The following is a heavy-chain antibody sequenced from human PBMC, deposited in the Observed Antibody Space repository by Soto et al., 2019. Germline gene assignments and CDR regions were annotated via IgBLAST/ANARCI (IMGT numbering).Heavy chain of an antibody. V-gene: IGHV4-59*12. CDR2: IYYSGST. Sequence: PSETLSLTCTVSGGSISSYYWSWIRQPPGKGLEWIGDIYYSGSTNYNPSLKSRVTISVDTSKNQFSLRLSSVTAADTAVYYCARDHYYDRRGYCQCCPTRSRIDYWGQGTLVTVS. J-gene: IGHJ4*02. CDR1: GGSISSYY. CDR3: ARDHYYDRRGYCQCCPTRSRIDY. D-gene: IGHD3-22*01.